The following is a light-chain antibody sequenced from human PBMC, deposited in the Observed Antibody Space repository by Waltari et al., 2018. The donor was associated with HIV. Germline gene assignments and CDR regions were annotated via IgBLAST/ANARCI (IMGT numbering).Light chain of an antibody. CDR1: QGISRY. V-gene: IGKV1-39*01. J-gene: IGKJ5*01. CDR2: AAC. Sequence: DIEMTQSPSSLPASVGDRVTITCRASQGISRYLNWYPQKPGKAPKRLSFAACDLQSGVPSRFSGSGSRTYFTLTISSLQPEDFATYYCQQSYNSPITFGQGKRLDIK. CDR3: QQSYNSPIT.